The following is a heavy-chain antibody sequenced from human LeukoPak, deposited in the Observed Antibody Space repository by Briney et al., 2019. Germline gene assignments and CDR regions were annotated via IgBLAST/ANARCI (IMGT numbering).Heavy chain of an antibody. V-gene: IGHV3-23*01. CDR2: ISGSGGST. CDR1: GFTFSSYG. CDR3: ASVAAAGISIWGYYYYYMDV. D-gene: IGHD6-13*01. Sequence: GGSLRLSCAASGFTFSSYGMSWVRQAPGKGLEWVSAISGSGGSTYYADSVKGRFTISRDNSKNTLYLQMNSLRAEDTAVYYCASVAAAGISIWGYYYYYMDVWGKGTTVTISS. J-gene: IGHJ6*03.